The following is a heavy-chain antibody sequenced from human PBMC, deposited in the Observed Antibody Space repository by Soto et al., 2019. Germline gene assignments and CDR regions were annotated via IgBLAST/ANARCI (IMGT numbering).Heavy chain of an antibody. D-gene: IGHD3-10*01. CDR3: SRRYSFGSGKDGVDV. CDR2: ISYSGST. Sequence: SETLSLTCTVSGGSISSSKNYWGRIRQPPGKGLEWIGTISYSGSTYYNPSLNGRVIISADTSKNQFSLNLSSLTAADTAVYYCSRRYSFGSGKDGVDVWGQGTMVT. V-gene: IGHV4-39*01. J-gene: IGHJ6*02. CDR1: GGSISSSKNY.